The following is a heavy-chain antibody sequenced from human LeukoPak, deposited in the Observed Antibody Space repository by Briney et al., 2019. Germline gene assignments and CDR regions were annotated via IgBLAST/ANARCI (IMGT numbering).Heavy chain of an antibody. V-gene: IGHV4-4*07. Sequence: PSETLSLTCNVSGYSISSGYYWSWIRQPAGKGLELIGRIYTSGSTNYNPSLKSRVTMSVDTSKNQFSLKLSSVTAADTAVYYCARDGIVVVPAATRPYYYYYYMDVWGKGTTVTVSS. CDR3: ARDGIVVVPAATRPYYYYYYMDV. J-gene: IGHJ6*03. CDR1: GYSISSGYY. D-gene: IGHD2-2*01. CDR2: IYTSGST.